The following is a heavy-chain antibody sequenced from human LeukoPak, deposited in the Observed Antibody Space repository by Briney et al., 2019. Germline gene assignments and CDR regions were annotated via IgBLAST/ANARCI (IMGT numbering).Heavy chain of an antibody. Sequence: GGSLRLSCAASGFTFSSYGMHWVRQAPGKGLEWVAVISYDGSNKYYADSVKGRFTISRDNSKNTLYLQMNSLRAEDTAVYYCAEDFGVYDILTGPDWGQGTLVTVSS. J-gene: IGHJ4*02. V-gene: IGHV3-30*18. CDR1: GFTFSSYG. CDR3: AEDFGVYDILTGPD. D-gene: IGHD3-9*01. CDR2: ISYDGSNK.